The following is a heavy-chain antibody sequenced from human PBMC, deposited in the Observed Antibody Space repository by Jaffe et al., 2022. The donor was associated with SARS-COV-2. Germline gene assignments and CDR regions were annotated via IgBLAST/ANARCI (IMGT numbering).Heavy chain of an antibody. CDR2: IDWDDDK. V-gene: IGHV2-70*01. J-gene: IGHJ4*02. CDR3: ARIRRYYDSSGYYYVYFDY. Sequence: QVTLRESGPALVKPTQTLTLTCTFSGFSLSTSGMCVSWIRQPPGKALEWLALIDWDDDKYYSTSLKTRLTISKDTSKNQVVLTMTNMDPVDTATYYCARIRRYYDSSGYYYVYFDYWGQGTLVTVSS. D-gene: IGHD3-22*01. CDR1: GFSLSTSGMC.